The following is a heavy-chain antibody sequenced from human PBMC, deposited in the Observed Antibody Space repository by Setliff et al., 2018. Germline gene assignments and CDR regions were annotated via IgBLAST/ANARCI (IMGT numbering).Heavy chain of an antibody. J-gene: IGHJ4*02. CDR1: GGSISSGGYY. CDR2: IYYSGSTS. Sequence: SETLSLTCTVSGGSISSGGYYWSWIRQHPGKGLEWIGYIYYSGSTSYYNPSLKSRVTISVDTSKNQFSLKLISMSAADTAVYFCARGRNIAARLLDSWGQGALVTVSS. CDR3: ARGRNIAARLLDS. D-gene: IGHD6-6*01. V-gene: IGHV4-31*03.